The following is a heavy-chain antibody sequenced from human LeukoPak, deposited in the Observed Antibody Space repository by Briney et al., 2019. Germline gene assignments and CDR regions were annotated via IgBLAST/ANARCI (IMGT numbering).Heavy chain of an antibody. D-gene: IGHD2-21*02. CDR3: ARTRIVVVTSLGDAFDI. CDR2: ISAYNGNT. CDR1: GYTFTSYG. Sequence: ASVKVSCKASGYTFTSYGISWVRQAPGQGLEWMGWISAYNGNTNYAQKLQGRVTMNTDTSTSTAYMELRSLRSDDTAVYYCARTRIVVVTSLGDAFDIWGQGTMVTVSA. J-gene: IGHJ3*02. V-gene: IGHV1-18*01.